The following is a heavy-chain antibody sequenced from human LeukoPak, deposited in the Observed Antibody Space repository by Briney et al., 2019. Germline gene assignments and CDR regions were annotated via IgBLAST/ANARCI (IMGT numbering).Heavy chain of an antibody. CDR3: AKGGAPLTIRFLEWFPFDY. Sequence: GGSLRLSCAASGFTFGSYAMSWVRQAPGKGLEWVSAISGSGGSTYYADSVKGRFTISRDNSKNTLYLQMNSLRAEDTAVYYCAKGGAPLTIRFLEWFPFDYWGQGTLVTVSS. J-gene: IGHJ4*02. CDR2: ISGSGGST. V-gene: IGHV3-23*01. CDR1: GFTFGSYA. D-gene: IGHD3-3*01.